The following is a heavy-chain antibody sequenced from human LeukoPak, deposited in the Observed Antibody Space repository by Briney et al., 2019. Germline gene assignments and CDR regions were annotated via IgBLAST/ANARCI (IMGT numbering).Heavy chain of an antibody. J-gene: IGHJ4*02. D-gene: IGHD3-10*01. CDR3: TTFYYYGSGSYLGY. V-gene: IGHV3-15*01. CDR1: GFTFTNAW. CDR2: IKSNTDGGTT. Sequence: GGSLRLSCAASGFTFTNAWMTWVRQAPGKGLEWVGRIKSNTDGGTTDYAAPVKGRFTISGDDSKNTLNLQMNSLKTEDTAVYYCTTFYYYGSGSYLGYWGQGTLVTVSS.